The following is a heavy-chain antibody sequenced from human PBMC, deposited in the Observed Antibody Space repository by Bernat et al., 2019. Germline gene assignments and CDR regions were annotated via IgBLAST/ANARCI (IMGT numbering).Heavy chain of an antibody. V-gene: IGHV3-74*01. CDR2: IGTDGSST. Sequence: EVQLVESGGGLVQPGGSLRLSCAASGFTFSSYWMHWVRQAPGKGLVWVSRIGTDGSSTSYADSVKGRFTISRDNAKNTLYLQMNSLRAEDTAVYYCAAGDYASLYYLDYWGQGTLVTVSS. J-gene: IGHJ4*02. CDR1: GFTFSSYW. D-gene: IGHD4-17*01. CDR3: AAGDYASLYYLDY.